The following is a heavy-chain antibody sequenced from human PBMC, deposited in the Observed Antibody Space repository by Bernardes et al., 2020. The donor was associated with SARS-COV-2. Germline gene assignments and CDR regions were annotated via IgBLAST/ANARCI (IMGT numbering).Heavy chain of an antibody. D-gene: IGHD5-18*01. J-gene: IGHJ4*02. CDR1: GYSFTSYW. CDR3: ARLAKPGTAMVISFVGY. CDR2: IYPGDSDT. V-gene: IGHV5-51*01. Sequence: GESLKISCKGSGYSFTSYWIGWVRQMPWKGLEWMGIIYPGDSDTRYSPSFQGQVTISADKSISTAYLQWSSLKASDTAMYYCARLAKPGTAMVISFVGYWGQGTLVTVSS.